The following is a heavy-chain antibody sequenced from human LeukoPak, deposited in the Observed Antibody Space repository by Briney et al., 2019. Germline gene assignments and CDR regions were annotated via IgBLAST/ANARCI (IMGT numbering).Heavy chain of an antibody. V-gene: IGHV3-21*01. J-gene: IGHJ3*02. CDR1: GFTFSSYA. CDR2: ISSSGIYI. CDR3: ASDRIPYSSSSLKAAFDI. D-gene: IGHD6-6*01. Sequence: PGGSLRLSCSASGFTFSSYAMHWVRQAPGKGLEWVSSISSSGIYIFYADSLQGRFTISRDNAKNSLYLQMNSLRAEDTAVYYCASDRIPYSSSSLKAAFDIWGQGTMVTVSS.